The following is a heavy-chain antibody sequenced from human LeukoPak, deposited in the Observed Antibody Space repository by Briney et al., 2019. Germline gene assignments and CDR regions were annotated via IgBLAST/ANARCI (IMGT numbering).Heavy chain of an antibody. J-gene: IGHJ3*02. CDR2: INPNSGGT. V-gene: IGHV1-2*02. Sequence: GASVKVSCKASGYTFTSYGISWVRQAPGQGLEWMGWINPNSGGTNYAQKFQGRVTMTRDTSISTAYMELSRLRSDDTAVYYCASRRDGYNYGAFDIWGQGTMVTVSS. CDR1: GYTFTSYG. D-gene: IGHD5-24*01. CDR3: ASRRDGYNYGAFDI.